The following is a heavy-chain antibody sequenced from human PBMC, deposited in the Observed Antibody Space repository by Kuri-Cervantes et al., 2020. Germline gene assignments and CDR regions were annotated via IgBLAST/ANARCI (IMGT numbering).Heavy chain of an antibody. J-gene: IGHJ4*02. CDR2: ISYDGSNK. V-gene: IGHV3-30*03. D-gene: IGHD6-19*01. CDR3: ASIYGYSTGEGGF. Sequence: GESLKISCAASGFTFSSYGMHWVRQAPGKGLEWVAVISYDGSNKYYADSVKGRFTISRDNSKSTLYLQMNSLRAEDTAVYYCASIYGYSTGEGGFWGQGTLVTVSS. CDR1: GFTFSSYG.